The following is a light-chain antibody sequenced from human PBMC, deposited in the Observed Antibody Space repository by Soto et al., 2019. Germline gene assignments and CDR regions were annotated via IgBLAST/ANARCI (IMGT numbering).Light chain of an antibody. V-gene: IGKV1D-12*01. CDR2: AAS. CDR3: QQADSFPLT. J-gene: IGKJ4*01. CDR1: QDISSW. Sequence: DIQMTQSPSSVSASVGDIVIITCRASQDISSWLAWYQQKAGEAPKLLIFAASRLHSGVPSRFSGSVSGTDFTLTITNLQPEDFATYYCQQADSFPLTFGGGTKVEIK.